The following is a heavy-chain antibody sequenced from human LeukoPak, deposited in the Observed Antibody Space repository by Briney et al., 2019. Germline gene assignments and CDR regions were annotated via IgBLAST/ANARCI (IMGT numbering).Heavy chain of an antibody. Sequence: SETLSLTCAVYGASFSGYYWSWIRQPPGKGLEWIGEINHSGSTNYNPSLKSRVTISVDTSKNQFSLKLSSVTAADTAVYYCARALQIRQQLWLGYWGQGTLVTVSS. CDR3: ARALQIRQQLWLGY. V-gene: IGHV4-34*01. CDR2: INHSGST. J-gene: IGHJ4*02. CDR1: GASFSGYY. D-gene: IGHD5-18*01.